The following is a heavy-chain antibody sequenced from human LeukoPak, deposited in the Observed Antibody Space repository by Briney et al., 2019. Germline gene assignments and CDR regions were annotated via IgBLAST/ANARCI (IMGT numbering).Heavy chain of an antibody. CDR1: GFTFSNAW. CDR2: IKSKTDGGTT. V-gene: IGHV3-15*01. CDR3: TTGIAAAGAQYYFDY. Sequence: GGSLRLSCAASGFTFSNAWMSWVRQAPGKGLEWVGRIKSKTDGGTTDYAAPVKGRFTISRDDSKNTLYLQMNSLKTEDTAVHYCTTGIAAAGAQYYFDYWGQGTLVTVSS. D-gene: IGHD6-13*01. J-gene: IGHJ4*02.